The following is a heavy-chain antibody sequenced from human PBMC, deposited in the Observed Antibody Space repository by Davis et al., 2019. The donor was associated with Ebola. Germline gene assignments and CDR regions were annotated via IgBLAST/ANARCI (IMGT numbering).Heavy chain of an antibody. Sequence: PGGSLRLSCAASGFTFSTYGMHWVRQAPGKGLEWVAVISDDGTKKYYADSVKGRFTTSRDDSKNTLLLQMNSLSPEDTAVYYCAKDCSGSNMCYYGMDVWGQGTTVTVSS. CDR1: GFTFSTYG. CDR3: AKDCSGSNMCYYGMDV. V-gene: IGHV3-30*18. CDR2: ISDDGTKK. J-gene: IGHJ6*02. D-gene: IGHD3-10*02.